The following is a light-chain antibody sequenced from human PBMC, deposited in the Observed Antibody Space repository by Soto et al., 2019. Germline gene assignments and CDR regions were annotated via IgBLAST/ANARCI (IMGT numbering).Light chain of an antibody. CDR2: GAS. CDR3: QQYGSSPYT. CDR1: QSVSSSY. V-gene: IGKV3-20*01. Sequence: EIVMTQSPATLSVSPGERATLSCRASQSVSSSYLAWYQQKPGQAPRLLIYGASSRATGIPDRFSGSGSGADFTLTISRLEPEDFAVYYCQQYGSSPYTLGQGTRLEIK. J-gene: IGKJ5*01.